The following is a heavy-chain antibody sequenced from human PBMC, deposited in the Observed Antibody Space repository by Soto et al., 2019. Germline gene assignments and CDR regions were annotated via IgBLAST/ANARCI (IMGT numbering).Heavy chain of an antibody. CDR1: GYSFTDSY. Sequence: QVHLVQSGAEVKKPGASVKVSCKASGYSFTDSYMHWVRQAPGQGLEWMGWINTKTGGTNYAQRVQGRVTMTGDTSINTAYMELSRLRSDATAVYYCARVGPTGWFDPWGQGTVVTVSS. V-gene: IGHV1-2*02. J-gene: IGHJ5*02. CDR3: ARVGPTGWFDP. CDR2: INTKTGGT.